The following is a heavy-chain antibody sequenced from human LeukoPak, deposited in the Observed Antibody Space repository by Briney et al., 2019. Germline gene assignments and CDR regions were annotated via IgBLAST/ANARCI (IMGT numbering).Heavy chain of an antibody. V-gene: IGHV4-59*01. CDR1: GGSISSYY. CDR3: ARVRYYYDSSGYGYFDY. CDR2: IYYSGST. J-gene: IGHJ4*02. D-gene: IGHD3-22*01. Sequence: PSQSLSLTCTVSGGSISSYYWSWIRQPPGKGLEWVGYIYYSGSTNYNPSRKSRVTISVDTSKNHFSLKLSSVTAADTAVYYCARVRYYYDSSGYGYFDYWGQGTLVTVSS.